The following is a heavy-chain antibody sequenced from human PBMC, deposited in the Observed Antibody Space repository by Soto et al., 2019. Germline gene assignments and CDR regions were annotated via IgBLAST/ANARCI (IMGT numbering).Heavy chain of an antibody. CDR1: GDSITSGMYS. Sequence: PSETLSLTCTVSGDSITSGMYSWSWIRQAPGKGLEWIGNIHVTGYTAFSPSLRSRVTMSVATPRNQFSLNLNSVTAADTAVYFCARGGALRPNGHVPLDFWGQGTLVTVSS. V-gene: IGHV4-30-2*01. CDR3: ARGGALRPNGHVPLDF. D-gene: IGHD3-16*01. J-gene: IGHJ4*02. CDR2: IHVTGYT.